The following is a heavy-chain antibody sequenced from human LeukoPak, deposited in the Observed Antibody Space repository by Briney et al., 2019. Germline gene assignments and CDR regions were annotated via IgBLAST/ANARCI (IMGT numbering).Heavy chain of an antibody. Sequence: SETLSLTCAVYGGSFSGYYWSWIRQPPGKGLEWIGEINHSGSTNYNPSLRSRVTISVDTSKNQFSLKLSSVTAADTAVYYCARSRTLDYGDYVEYFDYWGQGTLVTVSS. CDR3: ARSRTLDYGDYVEYFDY. CDR1: GGSFSGYY. CDR2: INHSGST. V-gene: IGHV4-34*01. D-gene: IGHD4-17*01. J-gene: IGHJ4*02.